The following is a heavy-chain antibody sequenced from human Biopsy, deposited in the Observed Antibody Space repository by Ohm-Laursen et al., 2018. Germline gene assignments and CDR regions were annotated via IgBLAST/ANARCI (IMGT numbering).Heavy chain of an antibody. D-gene: IGHD3-3*01. Sequence: QTLSLTCTVSGGSISDDYWNWIRQPPGKGLQVIGYISSGGRAKYNPSLKSRLTISLDTSKNQLSLRLSSVTAADSAIYYCARERQFRFLEGAFDYWGQGILVTVSS. CDR2: ISSGGRA. V-gene: IGHV4-59*01. CDR3: ARERQFRFLEGAFDY. CDR1: GGSISDDY. J-gene: IGHJ4*02.